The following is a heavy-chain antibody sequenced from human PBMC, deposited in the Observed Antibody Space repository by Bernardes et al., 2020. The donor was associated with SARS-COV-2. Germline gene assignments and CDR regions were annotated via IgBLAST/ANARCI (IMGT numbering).Heavy chain of an antibody. V-gene: IGHV4-4*07. CDR1: GGSITTYY. D-gene: IGHD3-3*01. CDR2: IYTSGST. Sequence: SETLSLTCSVSGGSITTYYWSWIRQPAGKGLEWIGRIYTSGSTNYNPSLKSRVTISVDTSKNQFSLKLSSVTAADTAVYYCAGARITIFAGDSGMDVWGQATTVTGSS. J-gene: IGHJ6*02. CDR3: AGARITIFAGDSGMDV.